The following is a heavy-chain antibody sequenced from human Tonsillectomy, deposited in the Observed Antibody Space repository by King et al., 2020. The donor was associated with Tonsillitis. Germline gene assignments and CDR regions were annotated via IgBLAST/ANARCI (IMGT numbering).Heavy chain of an antibody. J-gene: IGHJ4*02. V-gene: IGHV4-61*03. CDR2: IYYSGST. Sequence: VQLQESGPGLVKPSETLSLTCTVSGDSVNSGSYYWTWIRQPPGKGLEWIGYIYYSGSTNYNPSLKSRVTMSIDTSNNHFSLRLRSVTAACTAVYYCARVWKDYDLGSHQTQRFDSGGQGTLVTVSS. CDR3: ARVWKDYDLGSHQTQRFDS. D-gene: IGHD3-10*01. CDR1: GDSVNSGSYY.